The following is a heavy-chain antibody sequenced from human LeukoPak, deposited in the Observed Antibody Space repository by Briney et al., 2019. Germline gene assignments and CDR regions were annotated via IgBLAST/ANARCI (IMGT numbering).Heavy chain of an antibody. V-gene: IGHV3-15*01. CDR1: GFTSSNAW. CDR2: IKSKTDGGTR. J-gene: IGHJ4*02. Sequence: GGSLTLSCAVSGFTSSNAWMSWVRQAPGKGLEWVGRIKSKTDGGTRDYAAPVKGRFTISRDDSKNTLYLQMNSLRAEDTAVYYCARDGSMVVTDWGQGTLVTVSS. CDR3: ARDGSMVVTD. D-gene: IGHD4-23*01.